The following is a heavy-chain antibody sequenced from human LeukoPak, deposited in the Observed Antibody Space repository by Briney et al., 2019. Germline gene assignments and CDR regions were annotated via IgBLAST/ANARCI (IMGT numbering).Heavy chain of an antibody. J-gene: IGHJ5*02. CDR1: GFTFSDYY. CDR3: ARAVSYYGSGRDNWFDP. Sequence: GGSLRLSCAASGFTFSDYYMSWIRQAPGKGLEWVSYISSSGSTIYYADSVKGRFTISRDNAKNSLYLQMNSLRAGDTAVYYCARAVSYYGSGRDNWFDPWGQGTLVTVSS. V-gene: IGHV3-11*04. D-gene: IGHD3-10*01. CDR2: ISSSGSTI.